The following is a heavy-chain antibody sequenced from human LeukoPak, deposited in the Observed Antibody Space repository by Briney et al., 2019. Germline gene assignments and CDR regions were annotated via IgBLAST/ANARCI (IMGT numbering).Heavy chain of an antibody. CDR2: INPNSGGT. CDR1: GYTFTGYY. Sequence: ASVKVSCKASGYTFTGYYMHWVRQAPGQGLEWMGWINPNSGGTNCAQKFQGRVTMTRDTSISTAYMELSRLRSDDTAVYYCARVLYCSGGGCYFGGRADDAFDIWGQGTMVTVSS. V-gene: IGHV1-2*02. D-gene: IGHD2-15*01. J-gene: IGHJ3*02. CDR3: ARVLYCSGGGCYFGGRADDAFDI.